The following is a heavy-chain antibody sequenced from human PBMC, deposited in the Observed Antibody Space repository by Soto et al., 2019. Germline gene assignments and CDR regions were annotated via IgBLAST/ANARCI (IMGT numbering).Heavy chain of an antibody. Sequence: GSSVKVSCKDSGYTFTSYGISWVRQAPAQGLEWMGWISAYNGNTNYAQKLQGRVTMTTDTSTRTAYMELRSLRSDDTAVYYCARSAAIFGVVLIPYYYYVMDVWGQGTTVTVSS. CDR2: ISAYNGNT. V-gene: IGHV1-18*01. J-gene: IGHJ6*02. CDR3: ARSAAIFGVVLIPYYYYVMDV. D-gene: IGHD3-3*01. CDR1: GYTFTSYG.